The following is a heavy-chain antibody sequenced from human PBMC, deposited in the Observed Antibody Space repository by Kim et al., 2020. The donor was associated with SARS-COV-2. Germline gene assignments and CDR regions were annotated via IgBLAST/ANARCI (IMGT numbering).Heavy chain of an antibody. CDR1: GFTFSNYA. CDR2: IRGGGAVT. J-gene: IGHJ3*02. CDR3: AKCHSDWGNDAFDI. Sequence: GGSLRLSCAASGFTFSNYAMSWVRQAPGKGLEWVSYIRGGGAVTHYAGSVKGRCTISRDNFKNTLYLQVDSLRAEDTAVYYCAKCHSDWGNDAFDIWGLGTMVTVPS. V-gene: IGHV3-23*01. D-gene: IGHD3-16*01.